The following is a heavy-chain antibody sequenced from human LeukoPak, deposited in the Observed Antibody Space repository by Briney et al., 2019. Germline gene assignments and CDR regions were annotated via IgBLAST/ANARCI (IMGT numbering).Heavy chain of an antibody. CDR2: ISSNGGST. J-gene: IGHJ4*02. D-gene: IGHD3-16*01. Sequence: GGSLRLSCSASGFTFSSYAMVWVRRAPGKGLEYVSTISSNGGSTYCADSVKGRFTISRDDSKNTLYLRMSSLRAEDTAVYYCVKEGDYDYYFDYWGQGTLVTVSS. CDR3: VKEGDYDYYFDY. V-gene: IGHV3-64D*06. CDR1: GFTFSSYA.